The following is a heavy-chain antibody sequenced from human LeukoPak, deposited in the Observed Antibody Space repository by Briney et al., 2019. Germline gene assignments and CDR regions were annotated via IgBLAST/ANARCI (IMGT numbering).Heavy chain of an antibody. CDR1: GFTFSSYA. V-gene: IGHV3-30*04. Sequence: GGSLRLSCAASGFTFSSYAMHWVRQAPGKGLEWVAVISYDGSNKYYADSVKGRFTISRDNSKNTLYLQMNSLRAEDTAVYYCAREGIVVVTFIDYWGQGTLDTVSS. CDR3: AREGIVVVTFIDY. D-gene: IGHD3-22*01. CDR2: ISYDGSNK. J-gene: IGHJ4*02.